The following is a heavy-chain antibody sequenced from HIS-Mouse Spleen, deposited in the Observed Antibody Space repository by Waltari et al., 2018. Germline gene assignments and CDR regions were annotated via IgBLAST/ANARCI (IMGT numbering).Heavy chain of an antibody. CDR2: IVYSGST. Sequence: QLQLQESGPGLVKPSETLSLTCTVSGGSISSSSYYWGWIRQPPGKGLEWIGGIVYSGSTYYNPSLKSRVTISVDTSKNQFSLKLSSVTAADTAVYYCARKRTASGWFDPWGQGTLVTVSS. CDR1: GGSISSSSYY. D-gene: IGHD2-21*02. J-gene: IGHJ5*02. CDR3: ARKRTASGWFDP. V-gene: IGHV4-39*01.